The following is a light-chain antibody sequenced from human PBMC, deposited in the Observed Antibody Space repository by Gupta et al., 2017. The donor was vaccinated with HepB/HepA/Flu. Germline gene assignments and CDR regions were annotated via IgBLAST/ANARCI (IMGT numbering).Light chain of an antibody. V-gene: IGKV3-11*01. J-gene: IGKJ3*01. CDR2: DAS. Sequence: EIVLTQSPATLSLSPGERATLSCRASQSVSSYLAWYQQKPGQAPRLLIYDASNMATGVPARFCGGGSCAEFSLTISSLEPEDFAAYYCQQRSNWPLFTFGPGTKVDIK. CDR1: QSVSSY. CDR3: QQRSNWPLFT.